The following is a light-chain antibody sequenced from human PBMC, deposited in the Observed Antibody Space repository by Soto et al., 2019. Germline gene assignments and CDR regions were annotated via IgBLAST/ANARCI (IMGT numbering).Light chain of an antibody. CDR2: GAS. CDR1: QSVDSN. J-gene: IGKJ4*01. CDR3: HQYDT. V-gene: IGKV3D-15*01. Sequence: EIVMTQSPATLSVSPGDGATLSCRASQSVDSNLAWYQQKPGQPPRLLIYGASSRATGIPDRFSGSGSGTDFTLTISRLEPEDFAVYYCHQYDTFGGGTKVDNK.